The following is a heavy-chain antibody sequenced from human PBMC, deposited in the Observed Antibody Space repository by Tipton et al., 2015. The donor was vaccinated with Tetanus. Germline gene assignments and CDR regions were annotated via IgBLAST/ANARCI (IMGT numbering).Heavy chain of an antibody. CDR1: GGSISGHY. Sequence: TLSLTCTVSGGSISGHYWNWIRQRPGTGLEWIGFIYSSGSTNYNPSLKSRVTISVDTPKNQFSLKMSSMTAADTAGYFCARAPLPFYDGLDYWGQGTRVPLFS. CDR3: ARAPLPFYDGLDY. D-gene: IGHD3-3*01. V-gene: IGHV4-59*11. CDR2: IYSSGST. J-gene: IGHJ4*02.